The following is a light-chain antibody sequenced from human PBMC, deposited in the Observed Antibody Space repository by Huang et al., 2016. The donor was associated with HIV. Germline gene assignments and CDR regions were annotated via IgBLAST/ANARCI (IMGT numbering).Light chain of an antibody. CDR2: WAS. V-gene: IGKV4-1*01. CDR3: QQYYSSPQT. CDR1: QCVLSSSTNKDY. J-gene: IGKJ1*01. Sequence: DIVVTQSPDSLAVSLGETATLYCRYSQCVLSSSTNKDYLAWFQQKPGQPPKLLIFWASTREAGVPDRFSGSGSGTHFTLTITNLKAEDVAIYYCQQYYSSPQTFGPGTRVEIK.